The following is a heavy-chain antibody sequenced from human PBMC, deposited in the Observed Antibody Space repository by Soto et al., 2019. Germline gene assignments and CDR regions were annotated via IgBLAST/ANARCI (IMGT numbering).Heavy chain of an antibody. D-gene: IGHD2-15*01. CDR3: ARPVAATGGGNWFDP. V-gene: IGHV4-39*01. J-gene: IGHJ5*02. CDR2: IYYSGST. CDR1: GGSISSSSYY. Sequence: SETLSLTCTVSGGSISSSSYYWGWIRQPPGKGLEWIGSIYYSGSTYYNPSLKSRVTISVDTSKNQFSLKLSSVTAADTAVYYCARPVAATGGGNWFDPWGQGTLVTVSS.